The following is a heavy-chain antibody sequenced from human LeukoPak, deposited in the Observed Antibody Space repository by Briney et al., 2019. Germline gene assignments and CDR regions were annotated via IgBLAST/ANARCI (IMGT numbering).Heavy chain of an antibody. D-gene: IGHD6-19*01. Sequence: SETLSLTCAVSGVSISSLNLWSWLRQPPGKGLEWVGEMYLDGRTNFHPSVRGRVTIFIDKPKNQLSLQLTSVTAADTAVYYCAGLEGRYSTDWFYFFDYWGQGALVTVSS. CDR2: MYLDGRT. CDR3: AGLEGRYSTDWFYFFDY. J-gene: IGHJ4*02. CDR1: GVSISSLNL. V-gene: IGHV4-4*02.